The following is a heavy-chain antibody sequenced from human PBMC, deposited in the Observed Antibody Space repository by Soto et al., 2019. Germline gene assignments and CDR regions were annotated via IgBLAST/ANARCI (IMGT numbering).Heavy chain of an antibody. D-gene: IGHD3-10*01. V-gene: IGHV3-48*01. CDR1: GFTFSSYS. CDR3: GLEGLPAGIYNWCDP. Sequence: EVQLVESGGGLVQPGGSLRLSCAASGFTFSSYSMNWVRQAPGNGLEWVSYISSSSSTIYYADSVKGRFTISRDNAKNAPYLQMNCLSANDTAVYDSGLEGLPAGIYNWCDPWGQGTLVIVSA. CDR2: ISSSSSTI. J-gene: IGHJ5*02.